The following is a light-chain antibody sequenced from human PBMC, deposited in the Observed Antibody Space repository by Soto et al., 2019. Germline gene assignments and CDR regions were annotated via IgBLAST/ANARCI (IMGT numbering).Light chain of an antibody. Sequence: DIKMTQSPSSLSASVGDRVTITCRASQSMSNYLNWYQQKPGKAPKLLSYAASSMQSGFPSRFSGSGSETDFTLTISSLQPDDSATYYCQQSFSPLWTFGQGTKVEV. CDR3: QQSFSPLWT. CDR1: QSMSNY. CDR2: AAS. J-gene: IGKJ1*01. V-gene: IGKV1-39*01.